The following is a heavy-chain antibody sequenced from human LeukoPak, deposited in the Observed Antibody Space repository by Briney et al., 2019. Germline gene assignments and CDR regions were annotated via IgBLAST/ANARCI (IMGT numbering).Heavy chain of an antibody. CDR3: AVPLGYCSSTSCYTTP. CDR1: GFTFSSYG. J-gene: IGHJ4*02. Sequence: GGSLRLSCAASGFTFSSYGMRWVRQAPGKGLEWVAVIWYDGSNKYYADSVKGRFTISRDNSKNTLYLQMNSLRAEDTAVYYCAVPLGYCSSTSCYTTPWGQGTPVTVSS. D-gene: IGHD2-2*02. CDR2: IWYDGSNK. V-gene: IGHV3-33*01.